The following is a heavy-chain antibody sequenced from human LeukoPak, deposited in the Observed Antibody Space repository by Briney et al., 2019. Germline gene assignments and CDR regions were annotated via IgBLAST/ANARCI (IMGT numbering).Heavy chain of an antibody. CDR1: GGTFSNYS. D-gene: IGHD3-9*01. V-gene: IGHV1-69*04. CDR2: IIPILCIA. Sequence: SVNVSCKASGGTFSNYSISWVRPAPGQGREGMGRIIPILCIANYAQKLHGKVTITADKSTCTAYLELNRLRSEDTAVYYCARDFPGEGLTGLTPLGYWGQGTLVTVSS. J-gene: IGHJ4*02. CDR3: ARDFPGEGLTGLTPLGY.